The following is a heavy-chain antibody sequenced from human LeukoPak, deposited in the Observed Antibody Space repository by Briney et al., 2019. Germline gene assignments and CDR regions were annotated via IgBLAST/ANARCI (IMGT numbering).Heavy chain of an antibody. CDR1: GGSISSGGYY. V-gene: IGHV4-31*03. CDR3: ARKRGYYFDY. D-gene: IGHD3-16*01. J-gene: IGHJ4*02. CDR2: IYYSGST. Sequence: PSETLSLTCTVSGGSISSGGYYWSWIRQHPGKGLEWFGYIYYSGSTYYNPSLKSRVTISVDTSKNQFSLKLSSVTAADTAVFYCARKRGYYFDYWGQGTLVTVSS.